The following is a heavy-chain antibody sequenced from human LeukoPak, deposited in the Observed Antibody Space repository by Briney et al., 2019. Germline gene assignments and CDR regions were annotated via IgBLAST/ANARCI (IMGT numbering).Heavy chain of an antibody. D-gene: IGHD5-18*01. CDR3: AKGGYSYGYRTGQLDY. V-gene: IGHV3-23*01. Sequence: GGSLRLSCAASGFTVSSNCMSWVRQAPGKGLEWVSAISGSGGSTYYADSVKGRFTISRDNSKNTLYLQMNSLRAEDTAVYYCAKGGYSYGYRTGQLDYWGKGTLATVSS. CDR1: GFTVSSNC. CDR2: ISGSGGST. J-gene: IGHJ4*02.